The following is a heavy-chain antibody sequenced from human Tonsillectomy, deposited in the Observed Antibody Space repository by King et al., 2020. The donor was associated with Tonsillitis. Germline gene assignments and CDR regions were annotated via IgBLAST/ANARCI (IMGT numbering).Heavy chain of an antibody. J-gene: IGHJ4*02. V-gene: IGHV3-23*04. CDR2: ITGSGDRT. CDR3: AKDGGYFDTSGYYYD. Sequence: VQLVESGGGLVQPGGSLRLSCAASGFTFSNYAMSWIRQAPGKGLEWVSAITGSGDRTYYADSVKGRFTISRDNSKDTLYLQMNSLRAEDTAVYYCAKDGGYFDTSGYYYDWGQGTPVTVSS. D-gene: IGHD3-22*01. CDR1: GFTFSNYA.